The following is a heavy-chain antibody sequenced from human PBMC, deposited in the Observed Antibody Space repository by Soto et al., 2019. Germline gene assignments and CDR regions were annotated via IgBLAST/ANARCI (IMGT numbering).Heavy chain of an antibody. CDR3: AREIERLLGC. CDR2: ISYDGRNK. CDR1: GFTFRSYA. D-gene: IGHD3-3*01. J-gene: IGHJ4*02. V-gene: IGHV3-30*04. Sequence: QVQLVESGGGVVQPGRSLRLSCAASGFTFRSYAMHWVRQAPGKGLEWVAVISYDGRNKYYEDSVKGRFTISRDNSKNTLYLQMNSLRAEDTGVYYCAREIERLLGCWGQGTLVTVSS.